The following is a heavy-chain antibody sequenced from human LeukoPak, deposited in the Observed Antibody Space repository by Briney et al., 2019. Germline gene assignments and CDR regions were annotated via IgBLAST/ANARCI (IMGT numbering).Heavy chain of an antibody. CDR1: GYRLSDYY. CDR2: IRGDTGDT. Sequence: ASVTVSCKTSGYRLSDYYMHWVRQAPGQGLEWMGWIRGDTGDTDSPQKFKGRVTMTRDTSTNTAYMELSRLRYDDTAMYFCARVRGNSSDYWGQGTLITVSS. J-gene: IGHJ4*02. D-gene: IGHD6-13*01. V-gene: IGHV1-2*02. CDR3: ARVRGNSSDY.